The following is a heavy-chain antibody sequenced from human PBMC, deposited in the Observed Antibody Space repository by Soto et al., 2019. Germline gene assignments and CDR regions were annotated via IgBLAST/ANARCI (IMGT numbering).Heavy chain of an antibody. J-gene: IGHJ3*01. CDR2: IYWDDDQ. D-gene: IGHD2-2*01. CDR3: AHAYGGTSWPNDAVDV. Sequence: QITLKESGPTLVKPTQTLTLTCTFSGFSLSADGVGVGWIRQPPGKALEWLALIYWDDDQRYSPSLKTRLTITKDTSKSQVVLTMTNMDPVDTATYYCAHAYGGTSWPNDAVDVWGQGTVVTVSS. V-gene: IGHV2-5*02. CDR1: GFSLSADGVG.